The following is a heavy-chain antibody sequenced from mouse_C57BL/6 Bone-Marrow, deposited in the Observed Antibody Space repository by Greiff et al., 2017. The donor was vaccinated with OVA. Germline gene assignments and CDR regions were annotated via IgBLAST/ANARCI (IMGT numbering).Heavy chain of an antibody. V-gene: IGHV1-15*01. CDR1: GYTFTDYE. Sequence: VQVVESGAELVRPGASVTLSCKASGYTFTDYEMHWVKQTPVHGLEWIGAIDPETGGTAYNQKFKGKAILTADKSSSTAYMELRSLTSEDSAVYYCTRISGLGYYFDYWGQGTTLTVSS. D-gene: IGHD3-3*01. CDR2: IDPETGGT. CDR3: TRISGLGYYFDY. J-gene: IGHJ2*01.